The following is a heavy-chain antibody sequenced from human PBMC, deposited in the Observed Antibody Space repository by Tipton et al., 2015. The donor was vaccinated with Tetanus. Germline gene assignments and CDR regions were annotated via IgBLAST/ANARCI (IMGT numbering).Heavy chain of an antibody. V-gene: IGHV1-46*01. J-gene: IGHJ5*02. CDR2: INPSGGST. CDR3: ARSSIAGRWFDP. D-gene: IGHD6-6*01. Sequence: QLVQSGPEVKKPGASVKVSCKASGYTFTSYYMHWVRQAPGQGLEWMGIINPSGGSTSYAQKFQGRVTMTRDTSTSTVYMELSSLRAEDTAVYYCARSSIAGRWFDPWGQGTLVTVSS. CDR1: GYTFTSYY.